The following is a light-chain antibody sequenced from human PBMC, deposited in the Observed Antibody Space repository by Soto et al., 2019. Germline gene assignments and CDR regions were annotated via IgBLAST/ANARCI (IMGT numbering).Light chain of an antibody. CDR3: QQYNNWPRT. CDR2: GAS. J-gene: IGKJ1*01. Sequence: EIVMTQSPGTLSVSPGERATLSCRASQRVSSNLAWYQQKPGQAPRLLIYGASTRATCIPARLSGSRSGTEFTLTISSLQSEDFAVYYCQQYNNWPRTFGQGTKVEIK. V-gene: IGKV3-15*01. CDR1: QRVSSN.